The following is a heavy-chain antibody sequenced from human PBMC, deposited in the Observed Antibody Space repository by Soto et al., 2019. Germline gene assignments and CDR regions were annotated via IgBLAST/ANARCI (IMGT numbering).Heavy chain of an antibody. CDR1: GYTFTSYY. V-gene: IGHV1-46*01. J-gene: IGHJ6*02. D-gene: IGHD6-13*01. Sequence: QVQLVQSGAEVEKPGASVKVSCKASGYTFTSYYIHWVRQAPGQGLEWMGVINPNGVYTNYAQKFQGRVTMTRDTSTTTVYMELSSLTSEDTAVYYCARATAAGNGRHMDVWGQGTTVTVSS. CDR3: ARATAAGNGRHMDV. CDR2: INPNGVYT.